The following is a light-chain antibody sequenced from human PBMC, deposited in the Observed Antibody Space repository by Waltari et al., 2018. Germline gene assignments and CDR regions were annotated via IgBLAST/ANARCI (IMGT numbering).Light chain of an antibody. V-gene: IGLV2-14*01. CDR3: SSYTSSHVV. CDR2: DFS. CDR1: SSDVGGYNY. Sequence: QSALTQPASVSGSPGQSITISCTGTSSDVGGYNYVSWYQQHPGKAPKLMIYDFSKRPAGVSNRFSGSKSGNTASLTISGLQAEDEADYYCSSYTSSHVVFGGGTKLTVL. J-gene: IGLJ2*01.